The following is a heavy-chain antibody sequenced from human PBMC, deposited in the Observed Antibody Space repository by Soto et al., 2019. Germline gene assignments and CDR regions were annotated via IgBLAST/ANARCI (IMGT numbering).Heavy chain of an antibody. CDR2: IYYSGST. D-gene: IGHD3-22*01. Sequence: SEALSLTCTVSGGSLSRGDYFWSWIRQPPGKGLEWIGYIYYSGSTYYNPSLKSRVTISVDTSKNQFSLKLSSVTAADTAVYYCARDGGPAVDSSGYYPRRFDYWCQGTLVTVSS. CDR3: ARDGGPAVDSSGYYPRRFDY. CDR1: GGSLSRGDYF. J-gene: IGHJ4*02. V-gene: IGHV4-30-4*01.